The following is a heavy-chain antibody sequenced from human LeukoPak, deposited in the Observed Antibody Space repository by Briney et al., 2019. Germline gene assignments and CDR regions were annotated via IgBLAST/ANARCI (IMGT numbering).Heavy chain of an antibody. J-gene: IGHJ6*03. CDR1: GGSFSDYY. Sequence: SETLSLTCAVYGGSFSDYYWSWIRQPPGKGLEWIGEINHSGSTNYNPSLKSRVTISVDTSKNQFSLKLSSVTAADTAVYYCARLGITMVRGAKDYYYYYMDVWGKGTTVTISS. V-gene: IGHV4-34*01. CDR3: ARLGITMVRGAKDYYYYYMDV. D-gene: IGHD3-10*01. CDR2: INHSGST.